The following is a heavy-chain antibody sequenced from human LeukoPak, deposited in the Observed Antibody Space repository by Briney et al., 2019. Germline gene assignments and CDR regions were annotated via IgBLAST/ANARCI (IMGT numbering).Heavy chain of an antibody. D-gene: IGHD6-13*01. CDR1: GYSFSTYW. J-gene: IGHJ4*02. Sequence: GGSLRLSCAASGYSFSTYWMSWVRQAPGKGLEWVANIKQDGSEKYYVDSAKGRFTISRDNAKNSLYLQMNSLRAEDTAVYYCATDLGSSRPNFWGQGILVTVSS. CDR2: IKQDGSEK. V-gene: IGHV3-7*01. CDR3: ATDLGSSRPNF.